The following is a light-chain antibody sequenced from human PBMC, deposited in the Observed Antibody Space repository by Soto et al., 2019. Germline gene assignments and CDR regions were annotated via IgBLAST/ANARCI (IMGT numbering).Light chain of an antibody. Sequence: ETVMTQSPATLSVSPGERATLSCRASQSVRTKLAWYQQKPGQAPRLLIYDASNRATGIPARFSGSGSGTDFTLTISSLEPEDFAVYYCQQRSKWPITVGQGTRLEIK. CDR2: DAS. J-gene: IGKJ5*01. CDR1: QSVRTK. V-gene: IGKV3-11*01. CDR3: QQRSKWPIT.